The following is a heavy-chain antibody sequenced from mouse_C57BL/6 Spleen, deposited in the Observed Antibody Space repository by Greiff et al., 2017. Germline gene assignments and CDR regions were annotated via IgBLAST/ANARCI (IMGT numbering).Heavy chain of an antibody. Sequence: EVQVVESGEGLVKPGGSLKLSCAASGFTFSSYAMSWVRQTPEKKLEWVAYISSGGDYIYYADTVKGRFTISRDNARNTLYLQMSSLKSEDTAMYYCTRIYYDYDGRDAMDYWGQGTSVTVSS. CDR3: TRIYYDYDGRDAMDY. V-gene: IGHV5-9-1*02. D-gene: IGHD2-4*01. J-gene: IGHJ4*01. CDR1: GFTFSSYA. CDR2: ISSGGDYI.